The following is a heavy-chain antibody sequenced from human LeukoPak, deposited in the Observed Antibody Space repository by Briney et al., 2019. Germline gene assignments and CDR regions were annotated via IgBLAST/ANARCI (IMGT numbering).Heavy chain of an antibody. CDR2: IWYDGSNK. V-gene: IGHV3-33*01. D-gene: IGHD4-11*01. Sequence: GGSLRLSCAASGFTFSSYGMHWVRQAPGKGLEWVAVIWYDGSNKYYADSVKGRFTIYRDNSKNTLYLQMNSLRAEDTAVYYGARDNDYSNYYYGMDVWGQGTTVTVSS. CDR3: ARDNDYSNYYYGMDV. CDR1: GFTFSSYG. J-gene: IGHJ6*02.